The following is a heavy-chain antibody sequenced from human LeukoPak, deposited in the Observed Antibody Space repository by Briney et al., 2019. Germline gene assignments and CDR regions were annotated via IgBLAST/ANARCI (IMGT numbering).Heavy chain of an antibody. Sequence: PSETLSLTCTVSGGSISSSSYCWGWIRQPPGKGLEWIGSVCYSGSTYYNPSLKSRVTISVDTSKNQFTLRLSSVTAADTAVYYCARQYSGDSRSPFFDYWGQGTLVTVSS. V-gene: IGHV4-39*01. CDR3: ARQYSGDSRSPFFDY. D-gene: IGHD5-18*01. CDR1: GGSISSSSYC. J-gene: IGHJ4*02. CDR2: VCYSGST.